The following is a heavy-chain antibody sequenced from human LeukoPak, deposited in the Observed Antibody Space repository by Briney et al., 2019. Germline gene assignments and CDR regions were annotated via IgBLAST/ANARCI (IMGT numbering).Heavy chain of an antibody. D-gene: IGHD3-16*02. CDR3: AINYVWGSYRYRYFDY. CDR2: ISGSGYST. Sequence: PGGSLRLSCAASGFTFSTYAMSWVRQAPGKGLEWVSAISGSGYSTYYADSVKGRFTISRDNSKNTLYPQMNSLRAEDTAVYYCAINYVWGSYRYRYFDYWGQGTLVTVSS. J-gene: IGHJ4*02. CDR1: GFTFSTYA. V-gene: IGHV3-23*01.